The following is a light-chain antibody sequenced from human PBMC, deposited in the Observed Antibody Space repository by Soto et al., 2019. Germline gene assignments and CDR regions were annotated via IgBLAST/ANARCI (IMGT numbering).Light chain of an antibody. Sequence: NVLTQSPAILSSSPGARVTLSCGASQSVDHDYLAWYQQRSGQAPRLLIYGASYMATGIPDRFRGSGSGTDFTLTISRLEPEDFSVYYCQHYGSSLATFGGGTKVEI. CDR2: GAS. J-gene: IGKJ4*01. CDR3: QHYGSSLAT. V-gene: IGKV3-20*01. CDR1: QSVDHDY.